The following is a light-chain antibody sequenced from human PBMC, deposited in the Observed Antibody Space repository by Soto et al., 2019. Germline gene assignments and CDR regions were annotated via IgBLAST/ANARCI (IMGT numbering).Light chain of an antibody. Sequence: QSVLTQPASVSESPGQSITISCTGTSSDVGSYNLVSWYQQYPGKAPKLMIYEGSKRPSGVSNRFSGSKSGNTASLTISGLQAEDEADYYCCSYAHSSIFVFGGGTKLTVL. CDR2: EGS. CDR3: CSYAHSSIFV. J-gene: IGLJ2*01. V-gene: IGLV2-23*03. CDR1: SSDVGSYNL.